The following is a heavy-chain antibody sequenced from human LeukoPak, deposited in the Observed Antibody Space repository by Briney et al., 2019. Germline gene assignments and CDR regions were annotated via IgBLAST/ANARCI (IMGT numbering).Heavy chain of an antibody. J-gene: IGHJ4*02. V-gene: IGHV3-21*01. CDR2: ISSSSSYI. CDR3: ARDFALSRGSSGFDY. D-gene: IGHD6-19*01. CDR1: GFTFSSYS. Sequence: PGGSLRLSCAASGFTFSSYSMNWVRQAPGKGLEWVSSISSSSSYIYYADSVKGRFTISRDNAKNSLYLQMNSLRAEDTAVYYCARDFALSRGSSGFDYWGQGTLVTVSS.